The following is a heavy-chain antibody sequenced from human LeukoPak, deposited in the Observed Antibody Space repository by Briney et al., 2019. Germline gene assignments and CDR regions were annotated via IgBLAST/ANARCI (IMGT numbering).Heavy chain of an antibody. CDR1: GFTFSSYA. CDR2: ISYDGSNK. J-gene: IGHJ4*02. CDR3: AREHPILYYFDY. V-gene: IGHV3-30*04. Sequence: GGSLRLSCAASGFTFSSYAMHWVRQAPGKGLEWVAVISYDGSNKYYADSVKGRFTISRDNSKNTLYLQMNSLRAEDTAVYYCAREHPILYYFDYWGQGTLVTVSS.